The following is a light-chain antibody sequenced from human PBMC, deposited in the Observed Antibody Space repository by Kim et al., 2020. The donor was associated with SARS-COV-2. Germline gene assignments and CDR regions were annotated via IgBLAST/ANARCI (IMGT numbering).Light chain of an antibody. CDR2: CAS. Sequence: SPGERATLSCRASQSVSSNYLAWYQQKPGQAPRLLIYCASSRATGIPDRFSGSGSGTDFTLTITRLEPEDFAVYYCQQYSRSPATFGQGTKVDIK. CDR3: QQYSRSPAT. V-gene: IGKV3-20*01. J-gene: IGKJ1*01. CDR1: QSVSSNY.